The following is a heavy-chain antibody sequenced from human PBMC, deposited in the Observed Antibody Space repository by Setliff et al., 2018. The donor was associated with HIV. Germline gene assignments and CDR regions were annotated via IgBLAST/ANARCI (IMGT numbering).Heavy chain of an antibody. V-gene: IGHV1-46*01. CDR1: GYTFTSYG. CDR2: INPSGGSI. D-gene: IGHD2-15*01. Sequence: GASVKVSCKASGYTFTSYGITWVRQAPGQGLEWMGIINPSGGSISYAQKFQGRVTMTRDTSTSTVYMELSSLRSEDTAVYYCARENPADIVVVVAATPGVYFDYWGQGTLVTVSS. CDR3: ARENPADIVVVVAATPGVYFDY. J-gene: IGHJ4*02.